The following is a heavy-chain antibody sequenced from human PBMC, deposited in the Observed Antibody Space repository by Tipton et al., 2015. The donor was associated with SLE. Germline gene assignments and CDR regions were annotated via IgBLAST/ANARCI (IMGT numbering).Heavy chain of an antibody. D-gene: IGHD3-22*01. Sequence: TLSLTCTVSGASVSSSFHQWSWIRQPAGEGLEWIGHSSGSATYNPSLKSRVTISVDTSKNQFSLKMTSVTATDTAVYYCARDSGVTDSFPFDYWGQGTLVTVSS. CDR2: SSGSA. CDR3: ARDSGVTDSFPFDY. J-gene: IGHJ4*02. CDR1: GASVSSSFHQ. V-gene: IGHV4-61*02.